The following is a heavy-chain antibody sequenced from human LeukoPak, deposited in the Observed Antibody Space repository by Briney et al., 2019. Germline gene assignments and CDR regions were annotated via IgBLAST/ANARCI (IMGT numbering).Heavy chain of an antibody. Sequence: PSETLSLTCTVSGGSISSYYWSWIRQPAGKGPEWIGRIYTSGSTNYNPSLKSRVTMSVDTSKNQFSLKLSSVTAADTAVYYCARDLSVGATGWYFDLWGRGTLVTVSS. CDR2: IYTSGST. CDR3: ARDLSVGATGWYFDL. CDR1: GGSISSYY. J-gene: IGHJ2*01. D-gene: IGHD1-26*01. V-gene: IGHV4-4*07.